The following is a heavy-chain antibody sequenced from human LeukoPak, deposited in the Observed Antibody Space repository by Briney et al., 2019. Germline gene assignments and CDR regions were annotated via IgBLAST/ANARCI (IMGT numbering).Heavy chain of an antibody. D-gene: IGHD3-9*01. CDR1: GLTFSSYS. V-gene: IGHV3-21*01. Sequence: GGSLRLSCAASGLTFSSYSMNWVRQAPGKGLEWVSSISSSSSYIYYADSVKGRFTISRDNAKNSLYLQMNSLRAEDTAVYYCARTSIVLRYFDWLDAFDIWGQGTMVTVSS. CDR3: ARTSIVLRYFDWLDAFDI. CDR2: ISSSSSYI. J-gene: IGHJ3*02.